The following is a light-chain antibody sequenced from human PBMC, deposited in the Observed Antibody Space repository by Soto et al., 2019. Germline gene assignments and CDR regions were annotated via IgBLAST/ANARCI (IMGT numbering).Light chain of an antibody. CDR3: QDTYTTPCS. V-gene: IGKV1-39*01. Sequence: DIQMTQSPSSLSASVGDTVTITCRASQNVGRYLHWYQQKPRVAPRLLIYSTSNLERGVPSRFSGSGYGTDFTLTISGLQPEDGGIYYCQDTYTTPCSFGQGTRLEI. J-gene: IGKJ2*02. CDR2: STS. CDR1: QNVGRY.